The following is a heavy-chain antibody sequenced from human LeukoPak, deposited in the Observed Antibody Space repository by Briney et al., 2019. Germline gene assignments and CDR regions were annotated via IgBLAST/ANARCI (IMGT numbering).Heavy chain of an antibody. CDR1: GATSSNHY. V-gene: IGHV4-59*08. D-gene: IGHD3-10*01. Sequence: SETLSLTCTVSGATSSNHYWSWIRQPPGQGLEWLGYISRSGHTNYNPALKSRVSMSVATSKNHFSLNLTSVTATDTAIYYCAKLSFGDSHFDQWGQGTLVTVSS. J-gene: IGHJ4*02. CDR2: ISRSGHT. CDR3: AKLSFGDSHFDQ.